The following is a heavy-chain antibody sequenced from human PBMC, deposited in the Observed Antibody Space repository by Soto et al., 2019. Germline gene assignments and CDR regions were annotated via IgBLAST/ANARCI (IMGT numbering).Heavy chain of an antibody. CDR2: IYWDDDK. CDR3: AHRRSGDAFNM. V-gene: IGHV2-5*02. J-gene: IGHJ3*02. CDR1: GFSLRTSGVG. Sequence: SGPTLVNPTQTLTLTCSFSGFSLRTSGVGVNWVRQTPGKALEWLALIYWDDDKVYNPSLKSRLTISQDSSKNQVVLTMTNMDPVDTATYYCAHRRSGDAFNMWGQGTMDTVSS. D-gene: IGHD1-26*01.